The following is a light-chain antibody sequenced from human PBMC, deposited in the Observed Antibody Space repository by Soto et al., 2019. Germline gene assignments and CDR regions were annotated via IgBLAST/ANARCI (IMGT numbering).Light chain of an antibody. V-gene: IGLV1-44*01. J-gene: IGLJ2*01. CDR2: TDD. CDR3: VAWDDSLNGPV. Sequence: QSALTQPPSASGTPGQRVTISCSGSNSNIGSHTVNWYQHLPGTAPKLLIYTDDQRPSAVPDRFSGSKSGTSASLAISGLQSEDEADYHCVAWDDSLNGPVFGGGTKLTVL. CDR1: NSNIGSHT.